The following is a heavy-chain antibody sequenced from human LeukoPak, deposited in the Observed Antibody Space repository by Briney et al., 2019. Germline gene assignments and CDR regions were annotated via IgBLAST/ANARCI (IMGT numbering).Heavy chain of an antibody. CDR3: TRDFDP. Sequence: GGSLRLSCVASGLSFGNYWMDWVRQAPGKGLEWVGNIKQDGSEKYYVDSVRGRFTISRDNAKNSLYLDMNSLRVEDTAIYYCTRDFDPWGQGTLVTVSS. J-gene: IGHJ5*02. V-gene: IGHV3-7*01. CDR2: IKQDGSEK. CDR1: GLSFGNYW.